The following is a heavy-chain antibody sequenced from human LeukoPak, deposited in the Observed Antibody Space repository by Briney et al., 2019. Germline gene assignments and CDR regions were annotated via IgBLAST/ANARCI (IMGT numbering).Heavy chain of an antibody. CDR1: GYTFTSYG. D-gene: IGHD6-6*01. V-gene: IGHV1-18*01. Sequence: ASVKVSCKASGYTFTSYGISWVRQAPGQGLEWMGWISAYNGNTNYAQKLQGRVTMTTDTSTSTAYMELSSLRSEDTAVYYCTKSKQLGHQDLDYWGQGTLVTVSS. J-gene: IGHJ4*02. CDR3: TKSKQLGHQDLDY. CDR2: ISAYNGNT.